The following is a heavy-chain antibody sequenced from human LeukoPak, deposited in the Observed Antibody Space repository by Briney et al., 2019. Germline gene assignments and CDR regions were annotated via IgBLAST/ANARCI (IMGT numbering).Heavy chain of an antibody. D-gene: IGHD6-19*01. J-gene: IGHJ4*02. V-gene: IGHV1-69*05. CDR2: IIPIFGTA. Sequence: SVKVSCKASGGTFSSYAISWVRQAPGQGLEWMGRIIPIFGTANYAQKFQGRVTITTDESTSTTYMELSSLRSEDTAVYYCARDLVDSSGWYLVYWGQGTLVTVSS. CDR1: GGTFSSYA. CDR3: ARDLVDSSGWYLVY.